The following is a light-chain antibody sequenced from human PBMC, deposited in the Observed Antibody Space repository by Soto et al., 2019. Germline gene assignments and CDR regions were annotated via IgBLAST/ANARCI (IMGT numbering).Light chain of an antibody. CDR2: GAS. CDR1: QSVSSSY. CDR3: QQYSSSPIT. V-gene: IGKV3-20*01. J-gene: IGKJ5*01. Sequence: EIVLTQSPGTLSLSPGERATLSCRASQSVSSSYLAWYQQKPGQAPRLLIYGASSWATGIPARFSGSGSGTDFTLTISRLEPEDFAVYYCQQYSSSPITFGQGTRLEIK.